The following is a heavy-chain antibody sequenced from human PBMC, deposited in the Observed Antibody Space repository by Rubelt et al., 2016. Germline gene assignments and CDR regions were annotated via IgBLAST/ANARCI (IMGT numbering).Heavy chain of an antibody. J-gene: IGHJ4*02. D-gene: IGHD1-1*01. CDR1: GDSVSANSAA. CDR3: AGTTGPIDC. CDR2: TYYRSKWYN. Sequence: QVQLQQSGPRLVKPSQTLSLTCAISGDSVSANSAAWNWIRQSPSRGLEWLGRTYYRSKWYNEYAPSVKSRITVNPDPSKNQFSRHLNSVTPEDTAVCYCAGTTGPIDCWGQGTLVTVSS. V-gene: IGHV6-1*01.